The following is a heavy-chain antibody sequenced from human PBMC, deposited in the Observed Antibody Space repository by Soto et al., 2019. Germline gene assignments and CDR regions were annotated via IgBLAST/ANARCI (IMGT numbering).Heavy chain of an antibody. V-gene: IGHV1-3*04. CDR1: GYTFTSYA. D-gene: IGHD3-22*01. CDR2: INTGDGDT. Sequence: GASVKVSCEASGYTFTSYAMHWVRQAPGQSLEWMGWINTGDGDTKYSPNFQGRITITRDTSARTVYMELKSLKSEDTAVYFCTRDYFDRSNYYPKFDYWGQGTLVTVSS. CDR3: TRDYFDRSNYYPKFDY. J-gene: IGHJ4*02.